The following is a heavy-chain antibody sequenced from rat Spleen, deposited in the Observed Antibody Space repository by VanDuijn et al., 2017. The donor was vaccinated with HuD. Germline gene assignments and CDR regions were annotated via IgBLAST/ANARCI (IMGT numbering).Heavy chain of an antibody. J-gene: IGHJ3*01. CDR1: GFPFSDHY. CDR3: TTGGMGMTFHWFAY. V-gene: IGHV5-20*01. D-gene: IGHD1-7*01. CDR2: ISYDGDNT. Sequence: EVHLVESGGGLVQPGRSLKLSCAASGFPFSDHYMAWVRQAPTKGLEWVASISYDGDNTYYRDSVKGRFSISRDNAKSTLYLQMDSLRSEDTATYYCTTGGMGMTFHWFAYWGQGTLVTVSS.